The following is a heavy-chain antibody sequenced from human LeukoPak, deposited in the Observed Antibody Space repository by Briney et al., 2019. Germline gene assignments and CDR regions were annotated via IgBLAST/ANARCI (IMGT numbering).Heavy chain of an antibody. V-gene: IGHV4-59*01. J-gene: IGHJ4*02. D-gene: IGHD5/OR15-5a*01. Sequence: SETLSLTCTVSGGSISSYYWSWIRQPPGKGLEWIGYIYYSGSTNYNPSLKSRVTISVDTSKNQFSLKLSSVTAADTAVYYCARGRVSYYFDYWGQGTLVTVS. CDR2: IYYSGST. CDR3: ARGRVSYYFDY. CDR1: GGSISSYY.